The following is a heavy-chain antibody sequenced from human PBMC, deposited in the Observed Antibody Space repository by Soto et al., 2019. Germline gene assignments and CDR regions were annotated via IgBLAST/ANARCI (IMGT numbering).Heavy chain of an antibody. D-gene: IGHD2-15*01. J-gene: IGHJ6*02. CDR2: ISSSGSTI. CDR3: ARDLRDCSGGSCYNPYYYYYGMDV. V-gene: IGHV3-48*03. Sequence: PGGSLRLSCAASGFTFSSYEMKWVRQAPGKGLEWVSYISSSGSTIYYADSVKGRFTISRDNSKNTLYLQMNSLRAEDTAVYYCARDLRDCSGGSCYNPYYYYYGMDVWGQGTTVTVSS. CDR1: GFTFSSYE.